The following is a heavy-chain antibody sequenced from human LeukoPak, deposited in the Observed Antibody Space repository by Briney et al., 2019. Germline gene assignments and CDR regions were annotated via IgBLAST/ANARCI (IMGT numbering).Heavy chain of an antibody. D-gene: IGHD2-21*02. CDR1: GGSISSYY. CDR2: IYTSGST. CDR3: ARGVVTTGGSKFGKIDQYYFDY. V-gene: IGHV4-4*07. Sequence: SETLSLTCTVSGGSISSYYWSWIRQPAGKGLEWIGRIYTSGSTNYNPSLKSRVTMSVDTSKNQFSLKLSSVTAADTAVYYCARGVVTTGGSKFGKIDQYYFDYWGQGTLVTVSP. J-gene: IGHJ4*02.